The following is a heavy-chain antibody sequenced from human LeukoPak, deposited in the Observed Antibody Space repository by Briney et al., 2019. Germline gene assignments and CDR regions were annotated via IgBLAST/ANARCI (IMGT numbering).Heavy chain of an antibody. D-gene: IGHD1-26*01. Sequence: GASLKISCKGSGSSFASYWIGWVRQMPGKGLEWMGIIYPGDSDTRYSPSFQGQVTISADKSISTTYLQWSSLKASDTAIYYCARRFRSGPYCDYWGQGTLVTVSS. CDR2: IYPGDSDT. CDR1: GSSFASYW. V-gene: IGHV5-51*01. J-gene: IGHJ4*02. CDR3: ARRFRSGPYCDY.